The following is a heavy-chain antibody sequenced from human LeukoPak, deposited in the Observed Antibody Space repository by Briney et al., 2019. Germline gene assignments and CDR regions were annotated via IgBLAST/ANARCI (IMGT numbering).Heavy chain of an antibody. CDR2: IRYDGSNK. D-gene: IGHD6-13*01. Sequence: GGSLRLSCAASGFTFSTYGMHWVRQAPGKGLEWVAFIRYDGSNKWYADSVKGRFTISRDNAKNSLHLQMNSLRAGDTAVYYCARDRRPSSWLGVGPWGQGTLVTVSS. CDR1: GFTFSTYG. CDR3: ARDRRPSSWLGVGP. J-gene: IGHJ5*02. V-gene: IGHV3-30*02.